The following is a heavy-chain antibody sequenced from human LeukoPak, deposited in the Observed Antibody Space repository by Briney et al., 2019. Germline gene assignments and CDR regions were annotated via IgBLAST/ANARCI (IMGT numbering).Heavy chain of an antibody. D-gene: IGHD4-17*01. V-gene: IGHV4-39*07. Sequence: SQTLSLTCTVSGGSISSGSYYWAWIRQPPGKGLEWIGTIYHSGSTNYNPSLKSRVTISVDKSKNQFSLKLSSVTAADTAVYYCARISTVTMPYSHYFDYWGQGTLVTVSS. CDR2: IYHSGST. J-gene: IGHJ4*02. CDR3: ARISTVTMPYSHYFDY. CDR1: GGSISSGSYY.